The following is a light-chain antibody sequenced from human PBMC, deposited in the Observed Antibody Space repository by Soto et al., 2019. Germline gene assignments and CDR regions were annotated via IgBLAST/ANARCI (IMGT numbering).Light chain of an antibody. CDR3: QQYGTSPHT. CDR1: QSVNSNY. CDR2: GAS. J-gene: IGKJ2*01. Sequence: EIVLTQSPGTLXLSPXXXXTXSCRASQSVNSNYLAWYQQKPGQVPRPLIYGASIRAAGVPDRLSGSGSGTDFTLTISRLEPEDYAVYYCQQYGTSPHTFGQGTKLEIK. V-gene: IGKV3-20*01.